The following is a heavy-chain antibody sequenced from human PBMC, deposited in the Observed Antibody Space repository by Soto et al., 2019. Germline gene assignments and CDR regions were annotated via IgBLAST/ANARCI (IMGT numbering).Heavy chain of an antibody. CDR2: ISYDGSNK. D-gene: IGHD3-22*01. CDR3: AREGYYDSSGYDAFDI. Sequence: QVQLVESGGGVVQPGRSLRLSCAASGFTFSSYAMHWVRQAPGKGLEWVAVISYDGSNKYYADSVKGRFTISRDNSKSTLYLQMNSLRAEDTAVYYCAREGYYDSSGYDAFDIWGQGTMVTVSS. V-gene: IGHV3-30-3*01. CDR1: GFTFSSYA. J-gene: IGHJ3*02.